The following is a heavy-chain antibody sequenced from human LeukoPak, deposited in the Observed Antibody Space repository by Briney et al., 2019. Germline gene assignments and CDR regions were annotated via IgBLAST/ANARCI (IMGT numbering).Heavy chain of an antibody. J-gene: IGHJ4*02. CDR1: GFTFSSYA. D-gene: IGHD2-15*01. CDR3: AKARIVVVVVAGLDY. CDR2: ISGSGGST. Sequence: GGSLRLSCAASGFTFSSYAMSWVRQAPGKGLEWVSAISGSGGSTYYADSVKGRFTISRDNSKNTLYLQMNSLRAEDTAVYYCAKARIVVVVVAGLDYWGQGTLVTVSS. V-gene: IGHV3-23*01.